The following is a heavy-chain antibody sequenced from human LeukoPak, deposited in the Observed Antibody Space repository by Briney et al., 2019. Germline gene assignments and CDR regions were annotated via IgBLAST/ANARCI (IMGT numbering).Heavy chain of an antibody. V-gene: IGHV4-39*01. Sequence: SETLSLTCTVSGGSISSSSYYWGWIRQPPGKGLEWIGSIYYSGSTYYNPSLKSRVTISVDTSKNQFSLKLSSVTAADTAVYYCARGGYGANDDAFDIWGQGTMVTVSS. CDR3: ARGGYGANDDAFDI. J-gene: IGHJ3*02. D-gene: IGHD4-23*01. CDR2: IYYSGST. CDR1: GGSISSSSYY.